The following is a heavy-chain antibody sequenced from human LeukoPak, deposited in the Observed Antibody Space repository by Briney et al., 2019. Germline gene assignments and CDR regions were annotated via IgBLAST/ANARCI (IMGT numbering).Heavy chain of an antibody. J-gene: IGHJ4*02. CDR2: IYYSGST. V-gene: IGHV4-59*01. CDR3: ARSRSSSWFLFDY. D-gene: IGHD6-13*01. Sequence: SETLSLTCTVSGASLSSYYWSWIRQPPGKGLEWIGYIYYSGSTNYNPSLKSRVTISVDTSKNQFSLKLNSVTAADTAVYCARSRSSSWFLFDYWGQGTLVTVSS. CDR1: GASLSSYY.